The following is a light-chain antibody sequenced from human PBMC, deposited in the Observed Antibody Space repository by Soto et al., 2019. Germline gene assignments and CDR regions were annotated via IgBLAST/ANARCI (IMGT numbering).Light chain of an antibody. CDR2: DVT. V-gene: IGKV3-15*01. CDR1: QRVAGS. J-gene: IGKJ4*01. Sequence: EIVMTQSPATLSLSPGETATLSCRASQRVAGSLAWYQQKPCQPARLLIFDVTTRATGVPASFSGSGSATDFSLTISSLQIDDFALYYCQQYNNWPPLTFGVWTKVEIK. CDR3: QQYNNWPPLT.